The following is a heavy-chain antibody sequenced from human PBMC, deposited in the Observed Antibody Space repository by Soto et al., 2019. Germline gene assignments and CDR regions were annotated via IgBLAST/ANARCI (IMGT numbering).Heavy chain of an antibody. J-gene: IGHJ4*02. D-gene: IGHD4-4*01. CDR3: AKDLIDYSNSYFDY. Sequence: GGSLRLSCAASGFTFSSYGMHWVRQAPGKGLEWVAGISSSGYTYYVDSLKGRFTISRDNSKNSLYLQMNSLRAEDTAVYYCAKDLIDYSNSYFDYWGQGTLVTVSS. V-gene: IGHV3-23*01. CDR1: GFTFSSYG. CDR2: ISSSGYT.